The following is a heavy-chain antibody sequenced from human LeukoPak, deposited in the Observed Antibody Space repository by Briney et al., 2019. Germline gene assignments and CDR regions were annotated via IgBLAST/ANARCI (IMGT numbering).Heavy chain of an antibody. Sequence: GGSLRLSCAASGFAFSSYGMHWVRQAPGKGLEWVAVIWYDGSNKYYAESVKGRFTISRDNSKNTLYLQMNSLRAEDTAVYYCARDETWYFDLWGRGTLVTVSS. J-gene: IGHJ2*01. CDR1: GFAFSSYG. CDR2: IWYDGSNK. CDR3: ARDETWYFDL. V-gene: IGHV3-33*01.